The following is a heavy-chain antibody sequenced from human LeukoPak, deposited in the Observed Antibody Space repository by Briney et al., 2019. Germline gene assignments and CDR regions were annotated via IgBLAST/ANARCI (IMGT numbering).Heavy chain of an antibody. Sequence: GGSLRLSCAASGLTFSTYWMTWVRQAPGKGLKWVANIKQDGSAKYYVDSLRGRFSISRDNVKNSLFLQMNSLSAEDTAVYYCARCPYDSTGYYSVPSHLDYWGQGTLVTVSS. CDR3: ARCPYDSTGYYSVPSHLDY. D-gene: IGHD3-22*01. CDR2: IKQDGSAK. CDR1: GLTFSTYW. V-gene: IGHV3-7*01. J-gene: IGHJ4*02.